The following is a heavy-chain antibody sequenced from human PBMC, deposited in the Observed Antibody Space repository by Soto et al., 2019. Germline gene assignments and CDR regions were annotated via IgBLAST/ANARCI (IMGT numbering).Heavy chain of an antibody. CDR3: ARARDTAISI. CDR1: GGSISSYY. D-gene: IGHD5-18*01. CDR2: IYYSGST. J-gene: IGHJ4*02. Sequence: SETLSLTCTVSGGSISSYYWSWIRQPPGKGLEWIGYIYYSGSTNYNPSLKSRVTISVDTSKNQFSLKLSSVTAADTAVYYCARARDTAISIWGQGTLVTVSS. V-gene: IGHV4-59*01.